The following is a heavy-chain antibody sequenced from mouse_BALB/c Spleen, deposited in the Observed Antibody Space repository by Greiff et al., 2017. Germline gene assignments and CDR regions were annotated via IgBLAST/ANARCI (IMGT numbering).Heavy chain of an antibody. Sequence: EVQRVESGPSLVKPSQTLSLTCSVTGDSITSGYWNWIRKFPGNKLEYMGYISYSGSTYYNPSLKSRISITRDTSKNQYYLQLNSVTTEDTATYYCARDDGYRYAMDYWGQGTSVTVAS. D-gene: IGHD2-3*01. J-gene: IGHJ4*01. CDR1: GDSITSGY. CDR2: ISYSGST. CDR3: ARDDGYRYAMDY. V-gene: IGHV3-8*02.